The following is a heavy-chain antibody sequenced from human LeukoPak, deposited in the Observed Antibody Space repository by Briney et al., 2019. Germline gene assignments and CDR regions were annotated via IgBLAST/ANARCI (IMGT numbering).Heavy chain of an antibody. CDR1: GFTFTTYS. CDR2: ISSSSGTK. Sequence: PGGSLRLSCAVSGFTFTTYSMNWVRQAPGKGLEWVSYISSSSGTKYYADCVKGRFTISRDNAENSLYLQMNSLRAEDTAVYYCAREYSSSSGRAFDIWGQGTMVTVSS. D-gene: IGHD6-6*01. J-gene: IGHJ3*02. V-gene: IGHV3-48*04. CDR3: AREYSSSSGRAFDI.